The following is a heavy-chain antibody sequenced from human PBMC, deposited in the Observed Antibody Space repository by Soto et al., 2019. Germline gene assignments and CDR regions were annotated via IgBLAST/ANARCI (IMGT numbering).Heavy chain of an antibody. D-gene: IGHD1-26*01. V-gene: IGHV3-30-3*01. CDR2: ISYDGGNK. CDR1: GFTFSSYA. CDR3: ARDVESGSSQYYYYYSGMDV. J-gene: IGHJ6*02. Sequence: QVQLVESGGGVVQPGRSLRLSCAASGFTFSSYAMHWVRQAPGKGLEWVAVISYDGGNKYYADSVKGRFTISRDNSKNTLYLQMNSLRSEDTAVYYWARDVESGSSQYYYYYSGMDVWGQATKVTVSS.